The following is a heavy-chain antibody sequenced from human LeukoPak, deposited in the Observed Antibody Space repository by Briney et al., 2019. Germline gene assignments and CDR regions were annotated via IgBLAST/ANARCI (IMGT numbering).Heavy chain of an antibody. CDR3: AKEGAAPGPHFDY. D-gene: IGHD6-13*01. V-gene: IGHV4-4*07. Sequence: SETLSLTCTVSGASIRHYYWSWIRQPAGKGLEWIGRIVPSGTTNYNPSLKSRVTMSVDTSKNQFSLTVSSVTAADAAVYYCAKEGAAPGPHFDYWGQGTLVIVSS. CDR1: GASIRHYY. J-gene: IGHJ4*02. CDR2: IVPSGTT.